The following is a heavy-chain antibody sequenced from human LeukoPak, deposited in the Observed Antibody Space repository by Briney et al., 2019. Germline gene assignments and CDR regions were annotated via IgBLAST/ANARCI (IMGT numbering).Heavy chain of an antibody. V-gene: IGHV1-8*01. CDR3: ARDGAYYDSSGYPDY. D-gene: IGHD3-22*01. Sequence: ASVKVSCKASGYTFTSYDINWVRQATGQGLEWMGWMNPNSGNTGYAQKFQGRVTMTTDTSTSTAYMELRSLRSDDTAVYYCARDGAYYDSSGYPDYWGQGTLVTVSS. J-gene: IGHJ4*02. CDR2: MNPNSGNT. CDR1: GYTFTSYD.